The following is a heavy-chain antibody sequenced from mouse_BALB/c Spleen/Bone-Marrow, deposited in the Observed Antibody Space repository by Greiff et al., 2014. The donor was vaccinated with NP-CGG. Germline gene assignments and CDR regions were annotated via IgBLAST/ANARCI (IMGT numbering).Heavy chain of an antibody. D-gene: IGHD2-4*01. CDR1: GFTFSSFG. CDR3: ARDDYDYAMDY. CDR2: ISSGSSTI. V-gene: IGHV5-17*02. J-gene: IGHJ4*01. Sequence: EVKLMESGGGLVQPGGSRKLSCAASGFTFSSFGTHWVRQAPEKGLEWVAYISSGSSTIYYADTVKGRFTISRDNPKNTLFLQMTSLRSEDTAMYYCARDDYDYAMDYWGQGTSVTVSS.